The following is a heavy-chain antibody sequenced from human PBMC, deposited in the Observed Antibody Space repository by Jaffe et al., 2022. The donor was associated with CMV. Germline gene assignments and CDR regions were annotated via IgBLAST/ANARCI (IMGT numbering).Heavy chain of an antibody. CDR1: GYTFTSYG. J-gene: IGHJ5*02. CDR2: ISAYNGNT. CDR3: ALYYDFWSGQPDRNWFDP. Sequence: QVQLVQSGAEVKKPGASVKVSCKASGYTFTSYGISWVRQAPGQGLEWMGWISAYNGNTNYAQKLQGRVTMTTDTSTSTAYMELRSLRSDDTAVYYCALYYDFWSGQPDRNWFDPWGQGTLVTVSS. D-gene: IGHD3-3*01. V-gene: IGHV1-18*01.